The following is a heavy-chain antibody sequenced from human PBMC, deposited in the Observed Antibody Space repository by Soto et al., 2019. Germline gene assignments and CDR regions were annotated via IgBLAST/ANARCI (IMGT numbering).Heavy chain of an antibody. CDR3: VSKRTTVPTQAYFDY. J-gene: IGHJ4*02. CDR1: GGSVTNSSYY. CDR2: VYYRGRS. V-gene: IGHV4-39*01. D-gene: IGHD4-17*01. Sequence: PSETLSLTCTVSGGSVTNSSYYWGWIRQSPGKGLERIGSVYYRGRSYSKSSVKSRVTISVDTSKNRFSLSLNSVTASDTAVYFCVSKRTTVPTQAYFDYWGPGALVTVSS.